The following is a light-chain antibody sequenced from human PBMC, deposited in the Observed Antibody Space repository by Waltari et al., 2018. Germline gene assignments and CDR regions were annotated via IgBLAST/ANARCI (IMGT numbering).Light chain of an antibody. CDR2: EVS. V-gene: IGLV2-23*02. CDR3: CSYAGSSTYV. CDR1: SSDVGSYNL. J-gene: IGLJ1*01. Sequence: QSALTQPASVSGSPGQSITISCTGTSSDVGSYNLVSWYQQHPGKAPKLMIYEVSNRPPGVSNRFSGSTSGNTASLTISGLQAEDEADYHCCSYAGSSTYVFGTGTKVTVL.